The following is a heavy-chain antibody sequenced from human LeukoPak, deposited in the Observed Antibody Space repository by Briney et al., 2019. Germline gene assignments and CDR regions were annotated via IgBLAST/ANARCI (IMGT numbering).Heavy chain of an antibody. V-gene: IGHV3-53*01. J-gene: IGHJ4*02. D-gene: IGHD2-15*01. CDR3: ARGGASELYYFDY. CDR2: IYDGGNT. CDR1: GFTVSNKY. Sequence: GGALRLSCAASGFTVSNKYMSWVRQAPGKGLECVSVIYDGGNTYYADSVKGRFTISRDNSKNTLYLQVNSLRAEDTAVYYCARGGASELYYFDYWGQGTLVTVSS.